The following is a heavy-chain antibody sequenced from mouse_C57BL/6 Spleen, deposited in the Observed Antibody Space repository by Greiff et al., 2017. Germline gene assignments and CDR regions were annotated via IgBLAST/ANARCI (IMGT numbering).Heavy chain of an antibody. D-gene: IGHD2-3*01. CDR3: AREDDFAY. V-gene: IGHV5-4*01. J-gene: IGHJ3*01. CDR2: ISDGGSYT. CDR1: GFTFSSYA. Sequence: DVQLVESGGGLVKPGGSLKLSCAASGFTFSSYAMSWVRQTPEKRLEWVATISDGGSYTYYPDNVKGRVTISRDNAKNNLYLQMSHLKSEDTAMYYCAREDDFAYWGQGTLVTVSA.